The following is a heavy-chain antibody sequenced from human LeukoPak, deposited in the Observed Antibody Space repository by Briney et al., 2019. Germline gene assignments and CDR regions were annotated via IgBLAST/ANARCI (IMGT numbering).Heavy chain of an antibody. CDR2: INPNSGDT. CDR1: GYTFTTCC. D-gene: IGHD3-22*01. CDR3: ARGYLDSSGFYRGSIDY. J-gene: IGHJ4*02. Sequence: GASVKVSCKASGYTFTTCCIHWVRQAPGQGLEWMGRINPNSGDTNYAQRFQGRVTMTRDTSITTAYMALSRLRSDDTAVYYCARGYLDSSGFYRGSIDYWGQGTLVTVSS. V-gene: IGHV1-2*06.